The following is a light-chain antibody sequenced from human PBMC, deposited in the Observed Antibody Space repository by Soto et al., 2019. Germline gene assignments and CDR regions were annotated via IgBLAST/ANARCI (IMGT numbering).Light chain of an antibody. CDR2: DAS. J-gene: IGKJ4*01. Sequence: EIVLTQSPATLSLSPGERATLSCRASQSVSSYLAWYQQKPGQAPRLLIYDASNRATGIPARFSGSGSGTDFTLTISRLEPEDCAVYYCQQYRSSPLTFGGGTKVEIK. CDR3: QQYRSSPLT. V-gene: IGKV3-11*01. CDR1: QSVSSY.